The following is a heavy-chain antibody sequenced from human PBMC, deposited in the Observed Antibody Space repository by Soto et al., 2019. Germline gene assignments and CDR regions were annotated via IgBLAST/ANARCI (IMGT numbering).Heavy chain of an antibody. Sequence: EVQLLESGGGLVQPGGSLRLSCVASGFTFSSYAMSWVRQAPGKGLEWVSAISGSGGSTYYADSVKGRFTISRDNSKNTLYLQMNSLRAEDTAVYYCAKDSADSSGYYYRVDWFDPWGQGTLVTVSS. D-gene: IGHD3-22*01. CDR3: AKDSADSSGYYYRVDWFDP. J-gene: IGHJ5*02. V-gene: IGHV3-23*01. CDR1: GFTFSSYA. CDR2: ISGSGGST.